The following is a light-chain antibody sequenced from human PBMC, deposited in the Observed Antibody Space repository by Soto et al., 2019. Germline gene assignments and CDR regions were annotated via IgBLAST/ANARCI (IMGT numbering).Light chain of an antibody. CDR3: FSYAGNNNWV. J-gene: IGLJ3*02. CDR2: DVE. V-gene: IGLV2-8*01. Sequence: QSALTQPASVSGSPGQSITISCTGSSSDVGGYHYVSWYQQYPGKAPKVMIHDVEKRPSGVPDRFSGSKSGNTASLTVSGLQAEDEADYYCFSYAGNNNWVFGGGTKLTVL. CDR1: SSDVGGYHY.